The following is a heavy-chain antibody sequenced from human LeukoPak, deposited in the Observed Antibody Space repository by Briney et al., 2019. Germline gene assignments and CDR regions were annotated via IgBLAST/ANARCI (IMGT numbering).Heavy chain of an antibody. CDR2: ISSSGSYI. CDR3: ARALWFGGGDNWFDP. CDR1: GFTFSSYS. J-gene: IGHJ5*02. D-gene: IGHD3-10*01. Sequence: GGSLRLSCAASGFTFSSYSMNWVRQAPGKGLEWVSSISSSGSYIYYADSVKGRFTISRDNAKNSLYLQMNSLRAEDTAVYYCARALWFGGGDNWFDPWGQGTLVTVSS. V-gene: IGHV3-21*01.